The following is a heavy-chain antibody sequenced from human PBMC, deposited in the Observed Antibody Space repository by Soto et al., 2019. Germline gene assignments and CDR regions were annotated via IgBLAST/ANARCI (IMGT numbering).Heavy chain of an antibody. J-gene: IGHJ6*03. CDR3: ARHSGVERGYYYYYYMDV. D-gene: IGHD1-1*01. Sequence: SETLSLTCTVSGGSISSSSYYWGWIRQPPGKGLEWIGSIYYSGSTYYNPSLKSRVTISVDTSKNQFSLKLSSVTAADTAVYYCARHSGVERGYYYYYYMDVWGKGTTVTVSS. V-gene: IGHV4-39*01. CDR1: GGSISSSSYY. CDR2: IYYSGST.